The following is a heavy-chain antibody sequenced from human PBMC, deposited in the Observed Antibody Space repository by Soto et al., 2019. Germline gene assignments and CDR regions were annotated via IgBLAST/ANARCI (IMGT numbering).Heavy chain of an antibody. CDR3: ARGDTAMVRSYYYGMDV. Sequence: QVQLVQSGAEVQKPGSSVKVSCKASGGTFSSYAISWVRQAPGQGLEWMGGIIPIFGTANYAQKFQGRVTITADESTSTAYMELSSLRSEDTAVYYCARGDTAMVRSYYYGMDVWGQGTTVTVSS. CDR1: GGTFSSYA. J-gene: IGHJ6*02. CDR2: IIPIFGTA. V-gene: IGHV1-69*01. D-gene: IGHD5-18*01.